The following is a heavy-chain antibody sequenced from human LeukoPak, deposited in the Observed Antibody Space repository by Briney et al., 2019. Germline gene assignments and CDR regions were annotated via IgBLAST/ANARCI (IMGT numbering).Heavy chain of an antibody. J-gene: IGHJ4*02. Sequence: GSLRLSCAASGFTFSSYSMNWVRQAPGKGLEWIGSIYYSGSTYYNPSLKSRVTISVDTSKNQFSLKLSSVTAADTAVYYCARHGSYYYDSSGTTNYFDYWGQGTLVTVSS. V-gene: IGHV4-39*01. CDR3: ARHGSYYYDSSGTTNYFDY. D-gene: IGHD3-22*01. CDR2: IYYSGST. CDR1: GFTFSSYSMN.